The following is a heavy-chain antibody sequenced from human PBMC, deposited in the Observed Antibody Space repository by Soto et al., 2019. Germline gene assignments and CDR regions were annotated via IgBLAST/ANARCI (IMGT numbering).Heavy chain of an antibody. CDR2: INSDASHT. V-gene: IGHV3-74*01. CDR1: GFTFSTYW. D-gene: IGHD2-2*01. J-gene: IGHJ5*02. CDR3: VRDGHCITTSSYGNRVAP. Sequence: EVQLVESGGGLVQPGGSMRLSCAASGFTFSTYWMHWIRQVPGKGLEWVSPINSDASHTYYADSVKGRFTISIDNAKNILLLEMNSLRAEDTAVYYFVRDGHCITTSSYGNRVAPWGQGTLVTVSS.